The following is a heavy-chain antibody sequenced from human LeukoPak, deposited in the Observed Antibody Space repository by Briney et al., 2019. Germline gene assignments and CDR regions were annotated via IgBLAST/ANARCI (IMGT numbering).Heavy chain of an antibody. J-gene: IGHJ6*02. CDR3: ARVLPMVRGVMYYYYGMDV. CDR1: GFTFSSYD. CDR2: IAITGDT. Sequence: GGSLRLSCAASGFTFSSYDMHWVRQAPGKGLEWVSSIAITGDTYYLVSVKGRFTISRENAKNSLYLQMNSLRAEDTAVYYCARVLPMVRGVMYYYYGMDVWGQGTTVTVSS. V-gene: IGHV3-13*04. D-gene: IGHD3-10*01.